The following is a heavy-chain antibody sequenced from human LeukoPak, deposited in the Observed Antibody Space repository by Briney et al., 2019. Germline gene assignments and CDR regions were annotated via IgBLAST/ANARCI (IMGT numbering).Heavy chain of an antibody. D-gene: IGHD6-19*01. CDR2: ISSSGSTI. Sequence: GGSLRLSCAASGFTFSSYEMNWVRQAPGKGLEWVSYISSSGSTIYYADSVKGRFTISRDNAKNSLYLQMNSLRAEDTAVYYCAKDPSIAVAGTEHWGQGTLVTVSS. V-gene: IGHV3-48*03. J-gene: IGHJ4*02. CDR3: AKDPSIAVAGTEH. CDR1: GFTFSSYE.